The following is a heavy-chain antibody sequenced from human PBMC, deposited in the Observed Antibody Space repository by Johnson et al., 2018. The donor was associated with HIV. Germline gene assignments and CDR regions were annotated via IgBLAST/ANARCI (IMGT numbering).Heavy chain of an antibody. CDR3: AGVLSVGVEAAEFDGFDS. V-gene: IGHV3-7*01. Sequence: VQLVESGGGLVQPGGSLRLSCVASGFTFSSFWMSWVRQAPGKGLEWVANINLDGSGKFYGDFVKGRFTVSRDNAKNSLSLEMSNLRAEDTAVYYCAGVLSVGVEAAEFDGFDSWGQGTMVTVSS. D-gene: IGHD2-15*01. J-gene: IGHJ3*02. CDR2: INLDGSGK. CDR1: GFTFSSFW.